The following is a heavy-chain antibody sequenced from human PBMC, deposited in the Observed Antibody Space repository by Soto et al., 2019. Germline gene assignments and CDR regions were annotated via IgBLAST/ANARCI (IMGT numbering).Heavy chain of an antibody. CDR2: ISGRGGST. D-gene: IGHD3-3*01. Sequence: QPGGSLRLSCAASGFTFSSYAMSWVRQAPGKGLEWVSTISGRGGSTYYADSVKGRFSISRDTSQSTLYLQMNSLRADDTAMYYCARWSYLDYWGQGTRVTVSS. CDR1: GFTFSSYA. CDR3: ARWSYLDY. V-gene: IGHV3-23*01. J-gene: IGHJ4*02.